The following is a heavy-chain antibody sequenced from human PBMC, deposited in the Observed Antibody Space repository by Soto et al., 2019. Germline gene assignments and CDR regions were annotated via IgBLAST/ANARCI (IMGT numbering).Heavy chain of an antibody. CDR3: ARDHHRYSGYDYVDY. V-gene: IGHV3-11*05. CDR1: GFTFSDYY. CDR2: ISSSSSYT. D-gene: IGHD5-12*01. J-gene: IGHJ4*02. Sequence: GGSLRLSCAASGFTFSDYYMSWIRQAPGKGLEWVSYISSSSSYTNYADSVKGRFTISRDNAKNSLYLQMNSLRAEDTAVYYCARDHHRYSGYDYVDYWGQGTLVTSPQ.